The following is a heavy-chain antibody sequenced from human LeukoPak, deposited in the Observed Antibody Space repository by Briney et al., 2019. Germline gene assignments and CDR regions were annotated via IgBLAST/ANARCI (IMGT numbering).Heavy chain of an antibody. Sequence: ASVKVSCKASGYTFTSYYMHWVRQAPGQGLEWMGIINPSGGSTSYAQKFQGRVTITADESSSTAYMELSSLRSEDTAVYFCAREAAAGKGDFDYWGQGTLVTVSS. CDR1: GYTFTSYY. V-gene: IGHV1-46*01. J-gene: IGHJ4*02. CDR2: INPSGGST. CDR3: AREAAAGKGDFDY. D-gene: IGHD6-13*01.